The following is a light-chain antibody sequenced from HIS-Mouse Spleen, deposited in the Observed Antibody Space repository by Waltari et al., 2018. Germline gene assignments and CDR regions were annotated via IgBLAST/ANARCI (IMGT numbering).Light chain of an antibody. V-gene: IGLV3-10*01. CDR3: YSTDSSGNHRV. CDR1: ALAKKY. Sequence: SYDLPQPPSLSVSPGQTARITCSGDALAKKYAYWYQQKSGQAPVLVIYEDSKRPSGIPERFSGSSSGTMATLTISGAQVEDEADYYCYSTDSSGNHRVFGGGTKLTVL. CDR2: EDS. J-gene: IGLJ2*01.